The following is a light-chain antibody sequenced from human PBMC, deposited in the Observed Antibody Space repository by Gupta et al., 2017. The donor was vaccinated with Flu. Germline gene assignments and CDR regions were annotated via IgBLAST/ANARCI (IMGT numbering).Light chain of an antibody. J-gene: IGKJ2*03. Sequence: EIVLTQLPGTLSLSPGERATLSCRASQSVSSSYLAWYPQKPGQAPRLLIYGASSRATGIPDRFSGSGSGTDFTLTISRLEPEDFAVYYCQQYGSSPLYSFGQGTKLKIK. CDR2: GAS. V-gene: IGKV3-20*01. CDR1: QSVSSSY. CDR3: QQYGSSPLYS.